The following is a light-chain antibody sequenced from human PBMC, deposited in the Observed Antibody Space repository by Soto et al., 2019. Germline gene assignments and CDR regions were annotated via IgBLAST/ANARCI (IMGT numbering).Light chain of an antibody. Sequence: DIQMTQSPSSLSASVGDTVTITCRASQGIGNDLGWYQQKPGKAPKRLMYAASSLQVGVPSRFRGSGSRTEFTLTISSLQPEDFAIYYCLQYNSRPFTFGRGTKLEIK. V-gene: IGKV1-17*01. CDR2: AAS. CDR1: QGIGND. J-gene: IGKJ2*01. CDR3: LQYNSRPFT.